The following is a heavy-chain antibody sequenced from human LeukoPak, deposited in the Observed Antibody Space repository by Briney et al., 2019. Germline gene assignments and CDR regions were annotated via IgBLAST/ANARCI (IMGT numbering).Heavy chain of an antibody. V-gene: IGHV3-30*03. Sequence: GGSLRLSCAASGFTFSSYGMHWVRQAPGKGLEWVAVISYDGSNKYYADFVKGRFSISRDNSKNTLYLQMNSLRAEDTAVYYCARGIVVVPARDWGQGTLVTVSS. CDR1: GFTFSSYG. D-gene: IGHD2-2*01. CDR3: ARGIVVVPARD. CDR2: ISYDGSNK. J-gene: IGHJ4*02.